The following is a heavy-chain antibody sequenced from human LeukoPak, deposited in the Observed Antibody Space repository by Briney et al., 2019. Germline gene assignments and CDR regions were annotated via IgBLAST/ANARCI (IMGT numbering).Heavy chain of an antibody. V-gene: IGHV3-7*03. Sequence: PGGSLRLSCAASGFTFRNYWMSWVRQAPGTELEWVANIKQDGSDRNYVTSVRGRFTISRDNAESSLFLQMNSLRAEDTAVYYCVRNLAVAGTCFDSWGQGTLVTVSS. D-gene: IGHD6-19*01. CDR2: IKQDGSDR. J-gene: IGHJ4*02. CDR1: GFTFRNYW. CDR3: VRNLAVAGTCFDS.